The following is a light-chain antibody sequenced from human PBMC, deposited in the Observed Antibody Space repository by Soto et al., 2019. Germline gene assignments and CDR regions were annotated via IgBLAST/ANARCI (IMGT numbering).Light chain of an antibody. CDR3: QQSYTSPYT. CDR1: QSINNY. V-gene: IGKV1-39*01. J-gene: IGKJ2*01. CDR2: AAT. Sequence: DIQMTQSQSSLSASLGDRVTITCRASQSINNYLNWYQQEEGKAPKLLIYAATSFQSGVPSRFSGSGSVTEFTLICSSLQPGCCATFYCQQSYTSPYTLGLGTKLQIK.